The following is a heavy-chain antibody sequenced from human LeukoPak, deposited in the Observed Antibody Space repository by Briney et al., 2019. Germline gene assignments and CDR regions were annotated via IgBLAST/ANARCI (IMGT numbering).Heavy chain of an antibody. J-gene: IGHJ4*02. D-gene: IGHD3-10*01. CDR1: GFIFKNYA. V-gene: IGHV3-23*01. CDR3: AKVGLLWFGELSWDFDY. Sequence: GGSLRLSCAASGFIFKNYAMTWVRQAPGKGLEWVSAISGSGGSTYYADSVKGRFTISRDNSKNTLYLQMNSLRAEDTAVYYCAKVGLLWFGELSWDFDYWGQGTLVTVSS. CDR2: ISGSGGST.